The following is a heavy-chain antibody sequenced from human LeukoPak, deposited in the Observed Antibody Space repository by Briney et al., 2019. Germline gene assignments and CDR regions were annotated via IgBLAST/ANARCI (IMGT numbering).Heavy chain of an antibody. CDR3: AKGGGTYYSDSSGYLPFDY. V-gene: IGHV3-33*06. CDR1: GFTFSSYG. D-gene: IGHD3-22*01. J-gene: IGHJ4*02. Sequence: GGSLRLSCAASGFTFSSYGMHWVRQAPGKGLEWVAVIWYDGSNKYYADSVKGRFTISRDNSKNTLYLQMNSLRAEDTAVYYCAKGGGTYYSDSSGYLPFDYWGQGTLVTVSS. CDR2: IWYDGSNK.